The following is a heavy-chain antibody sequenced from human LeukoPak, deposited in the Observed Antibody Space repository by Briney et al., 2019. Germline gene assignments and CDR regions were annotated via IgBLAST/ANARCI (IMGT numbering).Heavy chain of an antibody. D-gene: IGHD3-3*01. Sequence: PSETLSLTCTVSGGSLSSYYWSWIRQPPGKGLEWIGYIYYSGSTNHNPSLKSRVTISVDTSKNQFSLKLSSVTAADTAVYYCARRVSRRFWSGPYMDVWGKGTTVTVSS. J-gene: IGHJ6*03. V-gene: IGHV4-59*01. CDR3: ARRVSRRFWSGPYMDV. CDR1: GGSLSSYY. CDR2: IYYSGST.